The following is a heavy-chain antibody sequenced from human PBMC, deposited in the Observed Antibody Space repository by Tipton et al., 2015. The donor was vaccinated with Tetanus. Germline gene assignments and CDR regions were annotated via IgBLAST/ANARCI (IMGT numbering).Heavy chain of an antibody. CDR3: AKGSGGYSYGSSDN. V-gene: IGHV3-23*03. Sequence: SLRLSCAASGFAFSNYAMKWVRQAPGKGLEWVSVIYSHSSGSSTYYADSVKGRFTISRDDSKNTLYLQMNSLRADDTAVYYCAKGSGGYSYGSSDNWRQGTLVTVTS. J-gene: IGHJ4*02. CDR2: IYSHSSGSST. D-gene: IGHD5-18*01. CDR1: GFAFSNYA.